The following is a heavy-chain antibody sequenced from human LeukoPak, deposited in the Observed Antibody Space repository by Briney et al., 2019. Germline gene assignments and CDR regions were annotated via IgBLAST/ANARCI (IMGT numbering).Heavy chain of an antibody. CDR2: INPNSGGT. CDR1: GYTFTGYY. Sequence: ASVKVSCKASGYTFTGYYMHWVRQAPGQGLEWMGWINPNSGGTNYAQKFQGWVTMTRDTSISTAYMELSRLRSDDTAVYYCARDSTGGSGTYYYDSSGYSFDYWGQGTLVTVSS. J-gene: IGHJ4*02. D-gene: IGHD3-22*01. V-gene: IGHV1-2*04. CDR3: ARDSTGGSGTYYYDSSGYSFDY.